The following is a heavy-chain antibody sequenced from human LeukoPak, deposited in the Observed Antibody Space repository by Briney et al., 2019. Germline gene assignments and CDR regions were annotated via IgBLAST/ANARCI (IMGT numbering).Heavy chain of an antibody. CDR3: TRDPILGAPDYFVY. CDR2: TSPDEGLK. J-gene: IGHJ4*02. V-gene: IGHV3-30*04. D-gene: IGHD1-26*01. CDR1: GFTFANYV. Sequence: PGRSLRLSCAASGFTFANYVTHWVRQAPGKGLEWVAVTSPDEGLKFYGDSVKGRFTISRDNSKNTMYLQMNNLREEDTAVYYCTRDPILGAPDYFVYWGQGTLVTVSS.